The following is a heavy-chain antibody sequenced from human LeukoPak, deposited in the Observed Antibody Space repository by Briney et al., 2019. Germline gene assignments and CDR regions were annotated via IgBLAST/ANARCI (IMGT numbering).Heavy chain of an antibody. V-gene: IGHV1-8*03. J-gene: IGHJ4*02. CDR2: MNPNSGNT. D-gene: IGHD2-15*01. CDR3: ARAVVVFDY. CDR1: GYTFTSYD. Sequence: ASVKVSCKASGYTFTSYDINWVRQATGQGLEWMGWMNPNSGNTGYAQKFQGRVTITRDMSTSTVYMELSSLRSEDTAVYYCARAVVVFDYWGQGTLVTVSS.